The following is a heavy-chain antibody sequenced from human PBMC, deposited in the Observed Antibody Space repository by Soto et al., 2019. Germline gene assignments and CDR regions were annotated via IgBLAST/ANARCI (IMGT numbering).Heavy chain of an antibody. J-gene: IGHJ4*02. CDR1: GYTFTSYD. D-gene: IGHD3-3*01. Sequence: ASVKVSCKASGYTFTSYDINWVRQATGQGLEWMGWMNPNSGNTGYAQKFQGRVTMTRNTSISTAYMELSSLRSEDTAVYYCARGFGKDFPLDYWGQGTLVTVSS. CDR2: MNPNSGNT. V-gene: IGHV1-8*01. CDR3: ARGFGKDFPLDY.